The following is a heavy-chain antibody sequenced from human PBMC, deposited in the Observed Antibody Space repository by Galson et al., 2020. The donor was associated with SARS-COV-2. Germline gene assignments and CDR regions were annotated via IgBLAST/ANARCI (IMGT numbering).Heavy chain of an antibody. CDR1: GFTFSSYA. D-gene: IGHD6-13*01. Sequence: GESLKIPYADSGFTFSSYAMSWVRQAPGKGLEWVSVIYSGGSTYYADSVKGRFTISRDNSKNTLYLQMNSLRAEDTAVYYCAKLAAGTLIDWGQGTLVTVSS. J-gene: IGHJ4*02. V-gene: IGHV3-23*03. CDR3: AKLAAGTLID. CDR2: IYSGGST.